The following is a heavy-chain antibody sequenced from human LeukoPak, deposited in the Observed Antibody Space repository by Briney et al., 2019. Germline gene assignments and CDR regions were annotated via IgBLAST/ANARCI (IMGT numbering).Heavy chain of an antibody. J-gene: IGHJ4*02. CDR2: IKQDGSEK. Sequence: TGGSLRLSCVASGFVFDNYGMDWVRQAPGKGLEWVASIKQDGSEKHYVDSVKGRFSISRDNAKSSLYLQMNSLRPEDTAVYYCARNYYDSSGYYPSFDYWGQGTLVTVSS. CDR3: ARNYYDSSGYYPSFDY. CDR1: GFVFDNYG. V-gene: IGHV3-7*01. D-gene: IGHD3-22*01.